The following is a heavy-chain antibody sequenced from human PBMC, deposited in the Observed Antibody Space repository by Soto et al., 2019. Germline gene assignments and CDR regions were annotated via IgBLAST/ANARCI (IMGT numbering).Heavy chain of an antibody. J-gene: IGHJ3*02. CDR2: ISSSSSYI. Sequence: TGGSLRLSCAASGFTFSSYSMNWVRQAPGKGLEWVSSISSSSSYIYYADSVKGRFTISRDNAKNSLYLQMNSLRAEDTAVYYCARLEPHRLSAFDIWGQGTMVTVSS. CDR1: GFTFSSYS. D-gene: IGHD1-1*01. CDR3: ARLEPHRLSAFDI. V-gene: IGHV3-21*01.